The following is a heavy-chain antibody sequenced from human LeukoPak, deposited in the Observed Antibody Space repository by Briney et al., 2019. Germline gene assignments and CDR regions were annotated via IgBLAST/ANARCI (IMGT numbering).Heavy chain of an antibody. V-gene: IGHV1-69*01. Sequence: PGGCLTLSCAASGFTFSSYAMSWVRQAPGQGLEWMGGIIPIFGTANYAQKFQGRVTITADESTSTAYMELSSLSAEDTAVYYCARGKQVVHIVVVTALYYFDYWGQGTLVTVSS. D-gene: IGHD2-21*02. CDR2: IIPIFGTA. J-gene: IGHJ4*02. CDR3: ARGKQVVHIVVVTALYYFDY. CDR1: GFTFSSYA.